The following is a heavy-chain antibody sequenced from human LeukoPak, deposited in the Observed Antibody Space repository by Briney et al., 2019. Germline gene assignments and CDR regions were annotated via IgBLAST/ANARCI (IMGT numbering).Heavy chain of an antibody. J-gene: IGHJ6*03. V-gene: IGHV1-18*01. CDR3: ARVRVGAAGPYFYYYMDV. D-gene: IGHD1-26*01. CDR1: GGTFSTYT. Sequence: ASVKVSCKASGGTFSTYTINWARQAPGQGLEWMGWISVYNGNTNYVQNLQGRVTMTTDTFTSTAYMELRSLRSDDTAVYYCARVRVGAAGPYFYYYMDVWGKGTTVTISS. CDR2: ISVYNGNT.